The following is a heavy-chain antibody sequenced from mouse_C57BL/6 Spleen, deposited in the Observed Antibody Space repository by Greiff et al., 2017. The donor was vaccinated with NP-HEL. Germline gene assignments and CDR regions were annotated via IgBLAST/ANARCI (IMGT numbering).Heavy chain of an antibody. V-gene: IGHV1-63*01. J-gene: IGHJ4*01. CDR2: IYPGGGYT. Sequence: QVQLQQSGAELVRPGTSVKMSCKASGYTFTNYWIGWAKQRPGHGLEWIGDIYPGGGYTKYNEKFKGKVTLTADKSSSTAYMQFSSLTSEDSAIYYCARRSSLGDMDYWGQGTSVTVSS. D-gene: IGHD1-1*01. CDR1: GYTFTNYW. CDR3: ARRSSLGDMDY.